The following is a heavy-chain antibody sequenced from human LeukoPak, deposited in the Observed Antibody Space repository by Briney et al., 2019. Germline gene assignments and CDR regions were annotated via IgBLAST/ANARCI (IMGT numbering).Heavy chain of an antibody. D-gene: IGHD5-18*01. V-gene: IGHV3-74*01. J-gene: IGHJ4*02. Sequence: PGGSLRLSCAASGFTFSSYWMHWVRQAPGKGLVWVSRVSTDGRNTICADSVKGRFTISRDNAENSLYLQMNSLRVEDTAFYYCARDLAYSRLDYWGQGMLVTVSS. CDR3: ARDLAYSRLDY. CDR2: VSTDGRNT. CDR1: GFTFSSYW.